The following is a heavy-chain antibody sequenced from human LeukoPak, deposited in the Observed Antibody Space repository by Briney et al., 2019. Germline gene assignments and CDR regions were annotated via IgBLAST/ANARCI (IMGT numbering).Heavy chain of an antibody. CDR3: TTYYGEGSADWGPSFDS. CDR2: IKSKTDGGTT. V-gene: IGHV3-15*01. CDR1: GFTFSNAW. D-gene: IGHD4-17*01. J-gene: IGHJ4*02. Sequence: PGGSLRLSCAASGFTFSNAWLSWVRQAPGKGLGWVGRIKSKTDGGTTDYAAHVKGRFTISRDDSKNTLYLQMNSLKTEDTAVYYCTTYYGEGSADWGPSFDSWGQGTLVTVSS.